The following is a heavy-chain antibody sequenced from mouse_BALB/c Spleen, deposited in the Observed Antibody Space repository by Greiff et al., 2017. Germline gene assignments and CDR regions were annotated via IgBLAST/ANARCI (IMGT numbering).Heavy chain of an antibody. V-gene: IGHV14-3*02. CDR1: GFNIKDTY. Sequence: EVKLQESGAELVKPGASVKLSCTASGFNIKDTYMHWVKQRPEQGLEWIGRIDPANGNTKYDPKFQGKATITADTSSNTAYLQLSSLTSEDTAVYYCARTMIYAMDYWGQGTSVTVSS. CDR2: IDPANGNT. CDR3: ARTMIYAMDY. D-gene: IGHD2-4*01. J-gene: IGHJ4*01.